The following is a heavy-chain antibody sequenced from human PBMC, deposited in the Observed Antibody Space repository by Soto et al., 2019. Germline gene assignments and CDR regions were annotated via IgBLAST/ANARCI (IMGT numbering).Heavy chain of an antibody. CDR2: ISSSSSYI. V-gene: IGHV3-21*01. J-gene: IGHJ4*02. CDR3: ARVPYGGTSGYYGY. CDR1: GFSFSNYN. D-gene: IGHD4-17*01. Sequence: PGGSLRLSCAASGFSFSNYNMNWVRQAPGKGLEWVSSISSSSSYIYYADSVKGRFTISRDNAKNSLYLEMNSLRAEDTAVYYCARVPYGGTSGYYGYWGQGTLVTVSS.